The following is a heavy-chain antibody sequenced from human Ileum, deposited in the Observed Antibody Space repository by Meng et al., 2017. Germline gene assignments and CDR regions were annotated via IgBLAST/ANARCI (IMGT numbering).Heavy chain of an antibody. J-gene: IGHJ4*02. Sequence: GQLRQGGAGLLKPSETLSLTCAVYGGSFSGYYWSWIRQPPGKGLEWIGEINHSGSTNYNPSLKSRVTISVDTSKNQFSLKLSSVTAADTAVYYCARDHMGSLDYWGQGILVTVSS. V-gene: IGHV4-34*02. CDR2: INHSGST. D-gene: IGHD1-26*01. CDR1: GGSFSGYY. CDR3: ARDHMGSLDY.